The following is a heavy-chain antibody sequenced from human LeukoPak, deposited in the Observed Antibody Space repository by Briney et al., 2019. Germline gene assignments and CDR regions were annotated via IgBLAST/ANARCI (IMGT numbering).Heavy chain of an antibody. D-gene: IGHD3-16*02. Sequence: PSETLSLTCTVSGYSISSGYYWGWFRPTPGRGLEWIAIISHSGSPYYNPSLKSRVTISEDLSRNVFSLTLNSVTAADAAVYYCAREGRENIAIGVDWGQGALVTVSS. CDR3: AREGRENIAIGVD. CDR2: ISHSGSP. J-gene: IGHJ4*02. V-gene: IGHV4-38-2*02. CDR1: GYSISSGYY.